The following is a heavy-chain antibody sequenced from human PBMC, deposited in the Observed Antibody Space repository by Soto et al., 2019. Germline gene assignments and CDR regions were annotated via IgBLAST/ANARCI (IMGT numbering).Heavy chain of an antibody. CDR1: GLTFSHYF. CDR2: ISNSGSTT. D-gene: IGHD2-15*01. Sequence: QVQLVESGGGLAKPGGSLRLSCAASGLTFSHYFMTWIRQAPGKGLEWVSHISNSGSTTYYADSVKGRFTISRDNAKDSLSLQMNSLRAEDTAVFYWVREKYCSGGSCYSDYWGQGTLVTVSS. CDR3: VREKYCSGGSCYSDY. J-gene: IGHJ4*02. V-gene: IGHV3-11*01.